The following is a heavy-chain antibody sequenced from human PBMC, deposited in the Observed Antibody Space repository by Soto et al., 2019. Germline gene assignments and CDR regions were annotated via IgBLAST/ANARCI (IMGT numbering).Heavy chain of an antibody. D-gene: IGHD3-9*01. CDR3: ARQARVLDWPDYYLDV. CDR1: GFAFSNYA. CDR2: IWNDGVNK. J-gene: IGHJ6*03. Sequence: QVQLVESGGGVVQPGRSLRLSCAASGFAFSNYAIHWVRQAPGKGLEWVAVIWNDGVNKYYLDSVKGRFTISRDYSMDTSYLQMSSLRAEDTAVYYCARQARVLDWPDYYLDVWGKGTTVTVSS. V-gene: IGHV3-33*01.